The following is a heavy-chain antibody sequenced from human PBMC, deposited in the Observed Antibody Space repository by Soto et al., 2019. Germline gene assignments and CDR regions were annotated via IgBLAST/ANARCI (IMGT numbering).Heavy chain of an antibody. CDR2: IYYSGST. J-gene: IGHJ5*02. CDR1: GGSLSSYY. CDR3: ARHLDIVVAPAAMPRHLHWFDP. V-gene: IGHV4-59*07. D-gene: IGHD2-2*03. Sequence: SDTLYLTCTISGGSLSSYYWSWIRQPPGKGLEWIGYIYYSGSTNYNPSLKSRVTISVDTSENQFSLKLSSVTAADTAVYYCARHLDIVVAPAAMPRHLHWFDPWGQGTLVPVSS.